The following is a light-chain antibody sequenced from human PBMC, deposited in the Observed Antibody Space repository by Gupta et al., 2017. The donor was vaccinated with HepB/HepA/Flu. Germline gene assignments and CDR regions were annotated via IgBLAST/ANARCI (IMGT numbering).Light chain of an antibody. CDR2: KAS. Sequence: DIQVTQSPSTLSASVGDRVTMTCRASQSISSWLAWYQQKAGKAPKVLIYKASSLESGVPSRFGGSGSGTEFTLTISSLQPDDFATYYCQQESSYPWTFGQGTKVEIK. CDR1: QSISSW. V-gene: IGKV1-5*03. CDR3: QQESSYPWT. J-gene: IGKJ1*01.